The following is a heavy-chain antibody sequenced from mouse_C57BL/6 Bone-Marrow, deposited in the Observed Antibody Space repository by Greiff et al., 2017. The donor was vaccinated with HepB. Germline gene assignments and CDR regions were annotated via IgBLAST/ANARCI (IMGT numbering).Heavy chain of an antibody. CDR1: GYTFTDYN. CDR2: INPNNGGT. V-gene: IGHV1-18*01. J-gene: IGHJ2*01. Sequence: EVQLQQSGPELVKPGASVRIPCKASGYTFTDYNMDWVKQSHGKSLEWIGDINPNNGGTIYNQKFKGKATLTVDKSSSTAYMELRSLTSEDTAVYYCARRGSSSPYYFDYWGQGTTLTVSS. D-gene: IGHD1-1*01. CDR3: ARRGSSSPYYFDY.